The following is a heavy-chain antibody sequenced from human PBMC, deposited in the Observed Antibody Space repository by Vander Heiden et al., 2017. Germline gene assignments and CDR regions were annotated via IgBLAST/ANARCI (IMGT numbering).Heavy chain of an antibody. CDR1: GGPISTTNYY. Sequence: QLQLQESGPGLVRPSETLSLTCAVSGGPISTTNYYWGGIRQPPGKGLEWIGSIYYTGSTYYGASLMIRFTISVDTFKNEFSLKLSSVTATDTAMYYCVRQVDSPSRFSLAHFD. CDR3: VRQVDSPSRFSLAHFD. V-gene: IGHV4-39*01. J-gene: IGHJ4*01. D-gene: IGHD2-2*01. CDR2: IYYTGST.